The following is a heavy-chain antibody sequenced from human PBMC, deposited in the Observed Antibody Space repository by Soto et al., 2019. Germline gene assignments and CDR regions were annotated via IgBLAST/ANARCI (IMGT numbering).Heavy chain of an antibody. CDR1: GGTFSSYA. CDR2: IIPIFGTA. J-gene: IGHJ6*02. V-gene: IGHV1-69*13. CDR3: AREIAVAGTERGYYYYGMDV. D-gene: IGHD6-19*01. Sequence: GASVKVSCKASGGTFSSYAISWVRQAPGQGLEWMGGIIPIFGTANYAQKFQGRVTITADESTSTAYMELSSLRSEDTAVYYCAREIAVAGTERGYYYYGMDVWGQGTTVTVS.